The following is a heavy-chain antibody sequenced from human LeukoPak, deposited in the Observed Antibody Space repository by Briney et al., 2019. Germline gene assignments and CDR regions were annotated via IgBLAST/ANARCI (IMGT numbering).Heavy chain of an antibody. Sequence: PSETLSLTCTVSSASISSYYWSWIRQPPGKGLEWIGYINYSGSTNYNPSLKSRVTISVDTSKNQFSLKLSSVTAADTAVYYCARGRVRTKLLGFDYWGQGTLVTVSS. J-gene: IGHJ4*02. D-gene: IGHD3-10*01. CDR1: SASISSYY. V-gene: IGHV4-59*12. CDR3: ARGRVRTKLLGFDY. CDR2: INYSGST.